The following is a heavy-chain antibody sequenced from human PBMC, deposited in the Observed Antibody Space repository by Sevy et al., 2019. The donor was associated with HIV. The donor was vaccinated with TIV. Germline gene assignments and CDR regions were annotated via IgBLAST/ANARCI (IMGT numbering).Heavy chain of an antibody. J-gene: IGHJ4*02. CDR2: INSDGSST. CDR1: GFTFSSYW. Sequence: GGSLRLSCAASGFTFSSYWMHWVRQAPGKGLVWVSRINSDGSSTSYADSVKGRFTISRDNAKNTLYLQMNSLRAEDTAVYYCASSKGGYYYRSGSLHADYWGQGTLVTVSS. CDR3: ASSKGGYYYRSGSLHADY. D-gene: IGHD3-10*01. V-gene: IGHV3-74*01.